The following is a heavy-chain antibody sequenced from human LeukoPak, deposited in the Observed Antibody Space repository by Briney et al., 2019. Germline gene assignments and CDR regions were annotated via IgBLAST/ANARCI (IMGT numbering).Heavy chain of an antibody. Sequence: GGSLRLSCAASGFTFSSHEMNWVRQAPGKGLEWVSYISSSGSTIYYADSVKGRFTISRDNAKNSLYLQMNSLRAEDTAVYYRARDCGREGFDYWGQGTLVTVSS. CDR2: ISSSGSTI. CDR3: ARDCGREGFDY. V-gene: IGHV3-48*03. J-gene: IGHJ4*02. CDR1: GFTFSSHE.